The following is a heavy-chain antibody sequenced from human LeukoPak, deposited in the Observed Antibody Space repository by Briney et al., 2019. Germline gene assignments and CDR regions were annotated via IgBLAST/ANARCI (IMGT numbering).Heavy chain of an antibody. Sequence: GASVKVSCKASGYTFTSYDINWVRQATGQGVEWMGWMNPNSGNTGYAQKFQGRVTITRNTYIRTAYMELSSLRSEDTAVYYCARAAYGDFDYWGQGTLVTVSS. CDR1: GYTFTSYD. CDR2: MNPNSGNT. J-gene: IGHJ4*02. D-gene: IGHD4-17*01. CDR3: ARAAYGDFDY. V-gene: IGHV1-8*01.